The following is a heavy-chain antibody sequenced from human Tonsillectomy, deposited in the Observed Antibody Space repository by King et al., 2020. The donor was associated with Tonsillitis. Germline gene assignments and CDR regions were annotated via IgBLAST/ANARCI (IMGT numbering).Heavy chain of an antibody. CDR1: GYTFSSYS. J-gene: IGHJ4*02. Sequence: VQLVESGGGLVKSGGSLRLSCTASGYTFSSYSMTWVRQAPGKGLEWVSSISTSGTYIYYADSVKGRFTISRDNAKNSLFLQMSSLRAEDTALYYCARVGDPALVISYFDYWGQGSLVTVSS. CDR3: ARVGDPALVISYFDY. CDR2: ISTSGTYI. D-gene: IGHD5-18*01. V-gene: IGHV3-21*01.